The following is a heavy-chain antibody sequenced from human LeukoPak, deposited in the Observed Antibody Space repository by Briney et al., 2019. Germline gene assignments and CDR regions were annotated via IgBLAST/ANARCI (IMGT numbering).Heavy chain of an antibody. CDR1: GFTVSSNY. CDR3: ARDIYSSGPPWY. V-gene: IGHV3-53*01. J-gene: IGHJ4*02. CDR2: IYSGGST. Sequence: GGSLRLSCAASGFTVSSNYMSWVRQAPGKGLEWVSVIYSGGSTYYADSVKGRFTISRDKSKNTLYLQMNSLRAEDTAVYYCARDIYSSGPPWYWGQGTLVTVSS. D-gene: IGHD6-19*01.